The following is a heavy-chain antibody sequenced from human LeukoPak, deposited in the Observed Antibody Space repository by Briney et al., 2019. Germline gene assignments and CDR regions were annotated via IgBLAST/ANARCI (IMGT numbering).Heavy chain of an antibody. J-gene: IGHJ4*02. CDR3: AREPTSGREPTSGRPLDY. D-gene: IGHD5-12*01. V-gene: IGHV4-4*07. CDR1: GGSISGYF. Sequence: PSETLSLTCTVSGGSISGYFWRWIRQPAGKGLEWIGRIYSSGSNNYNPSLKSRVTMSLDTSKNHLSLNLSSVTAADTAVYYCAREPTSGREPTSGRPLDYWDQGTLVTVSS. CDR2: IYSSGSN.